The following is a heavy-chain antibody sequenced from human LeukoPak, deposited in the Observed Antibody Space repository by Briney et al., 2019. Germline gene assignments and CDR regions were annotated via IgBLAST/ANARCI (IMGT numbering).Heavy chain of an antibody. CDR3: AGTYYYDSSGYYHYSL. J-gene: IGHJ4*02. Sequence: SETLSLTCTVSGGSISSGSCYWSWIRQPPGKGLEWIGYIYYSGSTNYNPSLKSRVTISVDTSKNQFSLKLSSVTAADTAVYYCAGTYYYDSSGYYHYSLWGQGTLVTVSS. V-gene: IGHV4-61*01. CDR2: IYYSGST. D-gene: IGHD3-22*01. CDR1: GGSISSGSCY.